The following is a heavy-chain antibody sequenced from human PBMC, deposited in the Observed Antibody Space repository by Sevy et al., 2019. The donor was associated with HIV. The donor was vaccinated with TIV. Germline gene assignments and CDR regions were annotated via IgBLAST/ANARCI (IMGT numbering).Heavy chain of an antibody. D-gene: IGHD1-26*01. CDR1: GITFSSYA. Sequence: GGSLRLSCAASGITFSSYAMSWVRQAPGKGLDWVSIISGSGDMTYYADSVKGRFNISRDNSKNTLYLHMSSLGAEDTAVYYCTKHIGATRGSWFDPWGQGTLVTVSS. CDR2: ISGSGDMT. J-gene: IGHJ5*02. CDR3: TKHIGATRGSWFDP. V-gene: IGHV3-23*01.